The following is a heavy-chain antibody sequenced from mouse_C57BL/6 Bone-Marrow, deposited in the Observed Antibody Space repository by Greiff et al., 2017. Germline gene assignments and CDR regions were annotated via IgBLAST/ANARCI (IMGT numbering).Heavy chain of an antibody. CDR1: GYTFTSYG. J-gene: IGHJ4*01. Sequence: VQLQQSGAELVRPGASVKLSCKASGYTFTSYGISWVKQRPGQGLEWIGEIYPRSGNTYYNEKFKGKATLTADKSSSTAYMELHSLTSEDSAVYFCARRAYYGSSYGAMDYWGQGTSVTVSS. V-gene: IGHV1-81*01. D-gene: IGHD1-1*01. CDR3: ARRAYYGSSYGAMDY. CDR2: IYPRSGNT.